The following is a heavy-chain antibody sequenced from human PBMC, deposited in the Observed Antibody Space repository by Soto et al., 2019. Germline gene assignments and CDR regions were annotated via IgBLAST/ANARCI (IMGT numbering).Heavy chain of an antibody. Sequence: SETLSLTCTVSGGSISSYYWSWIRQPPGKGLEWIGYIYYSGSTNYNPSGGSTSYAQKFQGRVTMTRDTSTSTVYMELSSLRSEDTAVYYCARGAYSSSWYHTTFDPWGQGTLVTVSS. D-gene: IGHD6-13*01. CDR3: ARGAYSSSWYHTTFDP. CDR1: GGSISSYY. J-gene: IGHJ5*02. CDR2: IYYSGST. V-gene: IGHV4-59*01.